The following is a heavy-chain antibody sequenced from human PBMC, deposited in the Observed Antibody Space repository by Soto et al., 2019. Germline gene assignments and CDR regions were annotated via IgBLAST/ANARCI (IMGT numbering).Heavy chain of an antibody. CDR1: GGSISSSSW. CDR2: IHHSGST. CDR3: ASSAYCGGDCFRLFDY. D-gene: IGHD2-21*02. J-gene: IGHJ4*02. Sequence: SETLSLTCAVSGGSISSSSWWTWVRQPPGKGLEWIGEIHHSGSTNSNPSLKSRVTISVDKSKNQFSLTLSSVTAADTAVYYCASSAYCGGDCFRLFDYWGQGTLVTVSS. V-gene: IGHV4-4*02.